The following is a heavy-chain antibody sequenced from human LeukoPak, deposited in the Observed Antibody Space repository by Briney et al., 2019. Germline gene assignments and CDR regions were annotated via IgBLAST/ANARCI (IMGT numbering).Heavy chain of an antibody. V-gene: IGHV4-59*08. J-gene: IGHJ5*02. CDR3: AGTSTSITIGFDP. Sequence: SETLSLTCTVSGGSISSYYWSWIRQPPGKGLEWIGYIYYSGSTNYNPSLKSRVTISVDTSKNQFSLKLSSVTAADTAVYYCAGTSTSITIGFDPWGQGTLVTVSS. CDR1: GGSISSYY. CDR2: IYYSGST. D-gene: IGHD3-3*01.